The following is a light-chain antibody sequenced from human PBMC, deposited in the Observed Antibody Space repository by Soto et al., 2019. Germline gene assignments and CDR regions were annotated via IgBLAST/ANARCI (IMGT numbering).Light chain of an antibody. CDR2: DTS. J-gene: IGKJ2*01. Sequence: EIVLMQSPGTLSLSPGEGATLSCRASQSVNSNYLAWYQQKPGQAPTVLIFDTSRRATGVPDRFSGSGSGTDFTLTISRLEPDDFAVYYCQQLTNFRFTFGQGTKLDIK. CDR3: QQLTNFRFT. CDR1: QSVNSNY. V-gene: IGKV3D-20*02.